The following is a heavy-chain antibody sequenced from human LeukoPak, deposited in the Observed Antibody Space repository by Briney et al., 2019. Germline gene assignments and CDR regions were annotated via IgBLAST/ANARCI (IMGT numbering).Heavy chain of an antibody. CDR2: INHSGST. CDR1: GGSFSGYY. CDR3: ARGGGWYRVVFDY. J-gene: IGHJ4*02. D-gene: IGHD6-19*01. Sequence: SETLSLTCAVYGGSFSGYYWSWIRQPPGKGLEWIGEINHSGSTNYNPSLKSRVTISVDTSKNQFSLKLSSVTAADTAVYYCARGGGWYRVVFDYWGQGTLVTVSS. V-gene: IGHV4-34*01.